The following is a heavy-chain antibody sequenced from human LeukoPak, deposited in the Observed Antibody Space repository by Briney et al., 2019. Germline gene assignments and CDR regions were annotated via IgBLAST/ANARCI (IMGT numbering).Heavy chain of an antibody. Sequence: TGGSLRLSCAASGFTFSDSAMNWVRQAPGKGLEWLSLINFSGGNTYYADSMKGRFTISRDNSKGTLYLQMNSLRAEDTAIYYCARDIEFSTWGLGTMVTVSS. CDR3: ARDIEFST. CDR1: GFTFSDSA. CDR2: INFSGGNT. V-gene: IGHV3-23*01. D-gene: IGHD3-3*02. J-gene: IGHJ3*01.